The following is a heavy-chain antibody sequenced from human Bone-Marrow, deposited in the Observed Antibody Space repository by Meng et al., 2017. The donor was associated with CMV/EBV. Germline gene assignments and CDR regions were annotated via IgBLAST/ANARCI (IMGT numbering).Heavy chain of an antibody. Sequence: SETLSLTCTVSGGSVSSGSYYWSWIRQPPGKGLEWIGYIYYSGSTNYNPSLKSRVTISVDTSKNQFSLKLSSVTAADTAVYYCARGSGAWEPLPGYWGQGTLVTVPS. CDR2: IYYSGST. CDR3: ARGSGAWEPLPGY. D-gene: IGHD1-26*01. V-gene: IGHV4-61*01. J-gene: IGHJ1*01. CDR1: GGSVSSGSYY.